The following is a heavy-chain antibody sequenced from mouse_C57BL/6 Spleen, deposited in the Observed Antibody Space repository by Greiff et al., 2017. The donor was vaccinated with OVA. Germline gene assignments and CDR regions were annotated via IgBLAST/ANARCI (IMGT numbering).Heavy chain of an antibody. D-gene: IGHD2-5*01. Sequence: EVQGVESGEGLVKPGGSLKLSCAASGFTFSSYAMSWVRQTPEKRLEWVAYISSGGDYIYYADTVKGRFTISRDNARNTLYLQMSSLKSEDTAMYYCTREGSNPFAYWGQGTLVTVSA. J-gene: IGHJ3*01. CDR1: GFTFSSYA. CDR3: TREGSNPFAY. V-gene: IGHV5-9-1*02. CDR2: ISSGGDYI.